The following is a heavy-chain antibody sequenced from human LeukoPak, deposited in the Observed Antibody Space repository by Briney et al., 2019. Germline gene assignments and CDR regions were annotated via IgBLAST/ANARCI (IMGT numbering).Heavy chain of an antibody. V-gene: IGHV3-53*01. CDR2: IYDSGRT. CDR3: ARGPPRMIVPIY. J-gene: IGHJ4*02. Sequence: GGSLRLSCAASGFSVSNNSLTWVRQAPGKGLEWVSVIYDSGRTFYADSVKGRFTISRDSSKNTLYLQMNSLRAEDTAVYYCARGPPRMIVPIYWGQGTLVTVSS. D-gene: IGHD3-22*01. CDR1: GFSVSNNS.